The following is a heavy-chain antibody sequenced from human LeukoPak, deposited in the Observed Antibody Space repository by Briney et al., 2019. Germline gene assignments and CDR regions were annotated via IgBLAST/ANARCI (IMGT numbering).Heavy chain of an antibody. V-gene: IGHV3-69-1*01. CDR2: ISSSSTI. Sequence: GGSLGLSCAASGFTVSSNYMSWVRQAPGKGLEWVSYISSSSTIYYADSVKGRFTISRDNAKNSLYLQMNSLRAEDTAVYYCARDTSSGWYWVYWGQGTLVTVSS. D-gene: IGHD6-19*01. CDR3: ARDTSSGWYWVY. J-gene: IGHJ4*02. CDR1: GFTVSSNY.